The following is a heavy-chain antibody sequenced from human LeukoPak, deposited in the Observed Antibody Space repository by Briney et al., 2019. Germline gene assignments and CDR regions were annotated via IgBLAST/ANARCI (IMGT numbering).Heavy chain of an antibody. Sequence: GGSLRLSCAASGFTFSSYEMNWVRQAPGKGLEWVSYISSSGSTIYYADSVKGRFTISRDNAKNSLYLQMNSLRAEDTAVYYCARGGRIAAAEFDYWGQGTLVTVSS. CDR1: GFTFSSYE. J-gene: IGHJ4*02. D-gene: IGHD6-13*01. CDR2: ISSSGSTI. CDR3: ARGGRIAAAEFDY. V-gene: IGHV3-48*03.